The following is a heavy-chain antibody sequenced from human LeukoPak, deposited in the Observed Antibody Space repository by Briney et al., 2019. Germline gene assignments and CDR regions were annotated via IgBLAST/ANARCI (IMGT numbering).Heavy chain of an antibody. Sequence: GGSLRLSCAASGFFFSNYDMNWVRQAPGSGLEWVSGLSGSGGSTFYADSVKGRFTISRDNSKNTVYLQMNSLKTEDTAVYYCSSVGYDSSGSQSSDWGQGTLVTVSS. J-gene: IGHJ4*02. CDR3: SSVGYDSSGSQSSD. CDR2: LSGSGGST. CDR1: GFFFSNYD. D-gene: IGHD3-22*01. V-gene: IGHV3-23*01.